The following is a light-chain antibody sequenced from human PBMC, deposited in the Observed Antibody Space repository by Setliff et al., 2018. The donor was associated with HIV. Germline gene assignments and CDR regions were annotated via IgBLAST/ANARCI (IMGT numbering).Light chain of an antibody. Sequence: QSALTQPASVSGSPGQSITISCTGTSSDVGTYNYVSWYQQHPGKAPKLMIYEVSNRPSGVSNRFSGSKSGSTASLTISGLQAEDEGDYYCSSYAISSTLVFGSGTKVTVL. J-gene: IGLJ1*01. CDR3: SSYAISSTLV. CDR1: SSDVGTYNY. CDR2: EVS. V-gene: IGLV2-14*01.